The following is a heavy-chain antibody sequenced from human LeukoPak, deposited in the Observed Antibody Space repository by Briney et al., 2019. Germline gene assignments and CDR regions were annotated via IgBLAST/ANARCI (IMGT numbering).Heavy chain of an antibody. Sequence: ASVKVSCKASGYTFTGYYMHWVRQAPGQGLEWMGWINPNSGGTNYAQKFQGRVTMTRDTSISTAYMELSRLRSDDTAVYYCARDLHYDILTGYNYWAQGTLLTVSS. V-gene: IGHV1-2*02. D-gene: IGHD3-9*01. CDR2: INPNSGGT. CDR1: GYTFTGYY. J-gene: IGHJ4*02. CDR3: ARDLHYDILTGYNY.